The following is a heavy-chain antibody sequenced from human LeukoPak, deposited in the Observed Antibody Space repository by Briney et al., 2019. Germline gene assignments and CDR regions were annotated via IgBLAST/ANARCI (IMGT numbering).Heavy chain of an antibody. CDR2: INSDGSST. D-gene: IGHD1-1*01. Sequence: GGSLRLSCAVSGFTSSGDWMHWVRQAPGKGLVWVSRINSDGSSTSYADSVKGRFTISRDNAKNTLYLQMNSLRAEDTAVYYCARALERRGADAFDIWGQGTMVTVSS. CDR1: GFTSSGDW. CDR3: ARALERRGADAFDI. V-gene: IGHV3-74*01. J-gene: IGHJ3*02.